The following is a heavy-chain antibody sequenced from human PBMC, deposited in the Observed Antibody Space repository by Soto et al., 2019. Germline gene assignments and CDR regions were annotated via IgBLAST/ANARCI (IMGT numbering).Heavy chain of an antibody. CDR3: ARTLTSSVLWFES. J-gene: IGHJ5*01. Sequence: SGPTLLNPTQTATLTCTFSGFSLTTSGVRVSWIRQPPGKALEWLARIDWDDDKFYSTSLKTRLTISKDTSKNQVVLTVTNMDPVDTARCFCARTLTSSVLWFESWGQGTLVTVCS. V-gene: IGHV2-70*04. CDR1: GFSLTTSGVR. D-gene: IGHD6-6*01. CDR2: IDWDDDK.